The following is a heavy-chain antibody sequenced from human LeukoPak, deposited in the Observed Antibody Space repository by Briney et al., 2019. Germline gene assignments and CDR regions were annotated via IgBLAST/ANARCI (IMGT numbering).Heavy chain of an antibody. D-gene: IGHD3-10*01. J-gene: IGHJ6*02. CDR3: ERESLWFAELLSQYYNYYSMDV. CDR1: GGTICSYG. CDR2: IVPIIGKR. Sequence: SVTISCNTSGGTICSYGFNWVRQAPGQTLEWMGGIVPIIGKRRYAQKFHGRVTITADESTSTAYLVLSSLRSEDTAVYYCERESLWFAELLSQYYNYYSMDVWGQGTTVTVSS. V-gene: IGHV1-69*13.